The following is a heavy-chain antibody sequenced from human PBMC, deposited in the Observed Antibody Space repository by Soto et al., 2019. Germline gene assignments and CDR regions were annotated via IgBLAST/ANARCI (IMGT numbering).Heavy chain of an antibody. V-gene: IGHV3-23*01. CDR1: GFTFSSYA. CDR3: GKSRVFIGASVTLLDS. CDR2: ISNNGDTA. J-gene: IGHJ4*02. Sequence: EVQLLESGGGLVQPGWSLTLSCATSGFTFSSYAMVWVRQAAEKGLEWVASISNNGDTAYYADSVKGRFTISRGNSENTPYLQVNGLRADDPALYFCGKSRVFIGASVTLLDSWGQGTQVTVSS. D-gene: IGHD2-2*01.